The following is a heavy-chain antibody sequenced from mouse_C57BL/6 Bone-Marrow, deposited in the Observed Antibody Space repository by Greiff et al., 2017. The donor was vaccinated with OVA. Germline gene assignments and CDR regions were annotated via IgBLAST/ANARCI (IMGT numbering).Heavy chain of an antibody. CDR1: GYTFTSYW. CDR3: EYSNFALFAY. J-gene: IGHJ3*01. Sequence: QVQLQQPGAELVKPGASVKLSCKASGYTFTSYWMHWVKQRPGQGLEWIGMIHPNSGSTNYNEKFKSKATLTVDKSSSTAYMQLSSLTSEDSAVYYCEYSNFALFAYWGQGTLVTVSA. D-gene: IGHD2-5*01. CDR2: IHPNSGST. V-gene: IGHV1-64*01.